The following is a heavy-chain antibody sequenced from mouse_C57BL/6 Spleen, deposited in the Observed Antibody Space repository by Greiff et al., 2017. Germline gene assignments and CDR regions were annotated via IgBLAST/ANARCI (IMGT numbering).Heavy chain of an antibody. V-gene: IGHV1-69*01. CDR2: IDPSDSYT. D-gene: IGHD1-1*01. CDR1: GYTFTSYW. Sequence: QVQLKQPGAELVMPGASVKLSCKASGYTFTSYWMHWVKQRPGQGLEWIGEIDPSDSYTNYNQKFKGKSTLTVDKSSSTAYMQLSSLTSEDSAVYYCARGYYYGSSPFYYAMDYWGQGTSVTVSS. CDR3: ARGYYYGSSPFYYAMDY. J-gene: IGHJ4*01.